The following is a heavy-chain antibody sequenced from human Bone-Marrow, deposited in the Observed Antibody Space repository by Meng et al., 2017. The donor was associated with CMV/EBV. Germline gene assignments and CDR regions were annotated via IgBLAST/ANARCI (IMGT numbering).Heavy chain of an antibody. Sequence: SETLSLTCAVYGGSFNGYYWSWIRRPPGKGLEWIGEINHTGSTNYNPSLKSRVTISTDTSKNQFSLKLRSVTAADTAVYYCARDNHVRLSEQGGVDYWGHGTLVTGSS. CDR1: GGSFNGYY. D-gene: IGHD3-3*01. J-gene: IGHJ4*01. CDR3: ARDNHVRLSEQGGVDY. V-gene: IGHV4-34*01. CDR2: INHTGST.